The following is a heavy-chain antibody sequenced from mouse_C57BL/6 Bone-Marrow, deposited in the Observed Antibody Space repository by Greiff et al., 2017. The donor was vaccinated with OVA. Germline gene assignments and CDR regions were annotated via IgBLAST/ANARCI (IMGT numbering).Heavy chain of an antibody. CDR1: GYSFTGYF. D-gene: IGHD1-1*01. Sequence: SGPELVKPGDSVKISCKASGYSFTGYFMNWVMQSHGKSLEWIGRINPYNGDTFYNQKFKGKATLTVDKSSSTAHMELRSLTSEDSAVYYCARNYGSSYALAYWGQGTLVTVSA. V-gene: IGHV1-20*01. CDR2: INPYNGDT. J-gene: IGHJ3*01. CDR3: ARNYGSSYALAY.